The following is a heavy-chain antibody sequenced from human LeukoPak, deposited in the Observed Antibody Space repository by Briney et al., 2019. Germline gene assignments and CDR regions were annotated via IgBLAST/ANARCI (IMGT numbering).Heavy chain of an antibody. J-gene: IGHJ5*02. V-gene: IGHV3-74*01. CDR2: INSDGINT. CDR1: GFTFSNYW. CDR3: ARDLGQYYDTSDNWFDP. Sequence: GGSLRLSCAASGFTFSNYWMHWVRQAPGKGLVWVSRINSDGINTSYADSAKGRFTIFRDNAKNTLNLQMNSLRAEDTAVYYCARDLGQYYDTSDNWFDPWGQGTLVTVSS. D-gene: IGHD3-22*01.